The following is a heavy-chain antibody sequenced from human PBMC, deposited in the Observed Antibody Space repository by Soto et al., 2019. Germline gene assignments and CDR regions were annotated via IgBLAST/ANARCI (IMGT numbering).Heavy chain of an antibody. J-gene: IGHJ5*02. D-gene: IGHD3-3*01. CDR2: INAGNGNT. Sequence: GASVKVSCKASGYTFTSYAMHWVRQAPGQRLEWMGWINAGNGNTKYSQKFQGRVTITRDTSASTAYMELSSLRSEDTAVYYCARGVITIFGVVIIGWFDPWGQGTLVTVSS. V-gene: IGHV1-3*01. CDR3: ARGVITIFGVVIIGWFDP. CDR1: GYTFTSYA.